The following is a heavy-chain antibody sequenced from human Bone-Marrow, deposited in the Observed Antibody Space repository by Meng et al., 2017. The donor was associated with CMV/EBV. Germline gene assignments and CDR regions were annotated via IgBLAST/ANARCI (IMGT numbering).Heavy chain of an antibody. V-gene: IGHV1-46*01. J-gene: IGHJ4*02. CDR2: IDPGAGST. Sequence: GESLKISCKASGYTLARYYIHWVRQAPGQGLEWMGIIDPGAGSTTYAQKFQDRVTMTRDTSASTVYMELSSLTSDDTAIYYCARRYYFDYWGQGTLVTVSS. CDR1: GYTLARYY. CDR3: ARRYYFDY.